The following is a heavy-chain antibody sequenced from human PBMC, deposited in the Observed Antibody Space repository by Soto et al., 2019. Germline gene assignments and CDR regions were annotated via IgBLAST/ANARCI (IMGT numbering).Heavy chain of an antibody. CDR1: GFTFSSYG. CDR2: ISYDGSNK. CDR3: ALYGSGSYLAFDI. V-gene: IGHV3-30*03. J-gene: IGHJ3*02. Sequence: QVQLVESGGGVVQPGRSLRLSCAASGFTFSSYGMHWVRQAPGKGLEWVAVISYDGSNKYYADSVKGRFTISRDNSKNTLYLQMNSLRAEDTALYYCALYGSGSYLAFDIWGQGTMVTVSS. D-gene: IGHD3-10*01.